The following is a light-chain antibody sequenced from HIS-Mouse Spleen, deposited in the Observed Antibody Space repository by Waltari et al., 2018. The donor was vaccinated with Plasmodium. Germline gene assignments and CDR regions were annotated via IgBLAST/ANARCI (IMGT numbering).Light chain of an antibody. CDR3: QQYNNWSFT. CDR2: GAS. V-gene: IGKV3-15*01. CDR1: PSVSRH. J-gene: IGKJ3*01. Sequence: EIVITQSPATLSVSPGERATLSCRASPSVSRHLAWYQQKTGHAPKLLIYGASTKVTGIPARFSGSGSGTEFTLTISSLQSEDFAVYYCQQYNNWSFTFGPGTKVDIK.